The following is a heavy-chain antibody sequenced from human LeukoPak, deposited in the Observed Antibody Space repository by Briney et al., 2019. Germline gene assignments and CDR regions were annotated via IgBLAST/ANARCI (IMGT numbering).Heavy chain of an antibody. CDR2: IIPILGIA. CDR3: ARDGRMVRGDIYLDWFDP. Sequence: SVKLSCKASGGTFSSYTISWVRQAPGQGLEWMGRIIPILGIANYAQKFQGRVTITADKSTSTAYMELSSLRSEDTAVYYCARDGRMVRGDIYLDWFDPWGQGTLVTVSS. D-gene: IGHD3-10*01. J-gene: IGHJ5*02. V-gene: IGHV1-69*04. CDR1: GGTFSSYT.